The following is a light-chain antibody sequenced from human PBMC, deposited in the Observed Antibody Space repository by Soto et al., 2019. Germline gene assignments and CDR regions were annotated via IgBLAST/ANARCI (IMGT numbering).Light chain of an antibody. CDR1: QTISNF. J-gene: IGKJ2*01. V-gene: IGKV1-39*01. CDR3: QQTYSAPQT. CDR2: SAP. Sequence: IQMTQSPSSLDARVGRRLTITCRASQTISNFLNWYQKKPGKAPTLLIYSAPSLQRGVTANFSGSGSGADFTLTISHVRPEDLATYYCQQTYSAPQTFGQGPKVEI.